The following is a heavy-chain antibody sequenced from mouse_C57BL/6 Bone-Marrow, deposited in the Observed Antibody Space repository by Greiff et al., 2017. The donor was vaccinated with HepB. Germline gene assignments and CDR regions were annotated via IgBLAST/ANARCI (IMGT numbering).Heavy chain of an antibody. CDR3: ARRDYGSSLYAMDY. D-gene: IGHD1-1*01. J-gene: IGHJ4*01. CDR1: GYTFTSYW. Sequence: QVQLQQSGAELVRPGTSVKLSCKASGYTFTSYWMHWVKQRPGQGLEWIGVIDPSDSYTNYNQKFKGKATLTVDTSSSTAYMQLSSLTSEDSAVYYCARRDYGSSLYAMDYWGQGTSVTVSS. CDR2: IDPSDSYT. V-gene: IGHV1-59*01.